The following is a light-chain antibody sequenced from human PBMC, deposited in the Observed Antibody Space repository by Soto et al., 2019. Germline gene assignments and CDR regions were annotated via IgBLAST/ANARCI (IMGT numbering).Light chain of an antibody. J-gene: IGLJ1*01. CDR3: ASYADGSIYF. Sequence: QSALTQPASVSGSPGQSITISCTGTSRDVGAYDYVSWYLQYPDKAPQLLIYYVDHRPSGVSSRFSGSKSGNTASLTISGLQAEDGGDFYCASYADGSIYFFGTGT. CDR1: SRDVGAYDY. V-gene: IGLV2-14*03. CDR2: YVD.